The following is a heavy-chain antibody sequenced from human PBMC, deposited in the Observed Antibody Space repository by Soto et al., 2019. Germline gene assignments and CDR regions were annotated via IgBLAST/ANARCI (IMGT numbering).Heavy chain of an antibody. CDR1: GFTFSSYS. CDR3: ARARECSSTSCYTDFDY. J-gene: IGHJ4*02. Sequence: PWGSLRLSCAASGFTFSSYSMNWVRQAPGKGLEWVSSISSSSSYIYYADSVKGRFTISRDNAKNSLYLQMNSLRAEDTAVYYCARARECSSTSCYTDFDYWGQGTLVTVSS. CDR2: ISSSSSYI. D-gene: IGHD2-2*02. V-gene: IGHV3-21*01.